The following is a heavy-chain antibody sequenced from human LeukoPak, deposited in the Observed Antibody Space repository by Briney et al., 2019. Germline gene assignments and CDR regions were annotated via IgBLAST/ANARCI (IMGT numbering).Heavy chain of an antibody. CDR3: ARVSANSSGWDTFYYGMDV. D-gene: IGHD6-19*01. CDR1: GGTFSSYA. V-gene: IGHV1-69*04. CDR2: IIPIFGIA. J-gene: IGHJ6*02. Sequence: VKVSCKASGGTFSSYAMSWVRQAPGQGLEWMGMIIPIFGIANYAQKFQGRVTITADKSTSTAYMELSSLRSEDTAVYYCARVSANSSGWDTFYYGMDVWGQGTTVTVSS.